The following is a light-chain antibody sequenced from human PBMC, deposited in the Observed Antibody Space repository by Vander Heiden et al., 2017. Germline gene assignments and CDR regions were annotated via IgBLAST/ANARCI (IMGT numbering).Light chain of an antibody. Sequence: DIRFTQSPPPPSASVGDRVTITCRASQSITSYLNWYQQKPGKAPKLLIYAASSLQSGVPSRFSGSGSGTDFTLTISSLQPEDFATYYCQQSYSTPPTFGQGTKVEIK. CDR2: AAS. CDR3: QQSYSTPPT. CDR1: QSITSY. J-gene: IGKJ1*01. V-gene: IGKV1-39*01.